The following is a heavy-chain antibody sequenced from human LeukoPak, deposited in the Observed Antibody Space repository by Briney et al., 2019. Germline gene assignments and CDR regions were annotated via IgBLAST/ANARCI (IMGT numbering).Heavy chain of an antibody. V-gene: IGHV3-43*02. D-gene: IGHD6-13*01. CDR3: AKADLGKYSSSWYYFDY. CDR1: GFTFDDYA. J-gene: IGHJ4*02. CDR2: ISGDGGST. Sequence: TGGSLRLSCAASGFTFDDYAMHWVRQAPGKGLEWVSLISGDGGSTYYADSVKGRFTISRDNGKNSLYLQMNSLRTEDTALYYCAKADLGKYSSSWYYFDYWGQGTLVTVSS.